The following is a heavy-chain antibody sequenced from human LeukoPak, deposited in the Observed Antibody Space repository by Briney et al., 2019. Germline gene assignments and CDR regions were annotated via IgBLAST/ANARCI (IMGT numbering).Heavy chain of an antibody. V-gene: IGHV1-2*02. CDR1: GYTFTGYY. J-gene: IGHJ6*03. CDR3: ARDYYDSSGYPGVQYYYYMDV. Sequence: ASVKVSCKASGYTFTGYYIHWVRQAPGQGLEWMGWINPNSGGTNYAQKFQGRVTMTRDTSISTAYMELSRLRSDDTAVYYCARDYYDSSGYPGVQYYYYMDVWGKGTTVTVSS. D-gene: IGHD3-22*01. CDR2: INPNSGGT.